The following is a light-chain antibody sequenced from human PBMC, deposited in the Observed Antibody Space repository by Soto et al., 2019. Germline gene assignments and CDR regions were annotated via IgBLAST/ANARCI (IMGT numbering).Light chain of an antibody. CDR1: QSVSSSY. J-gene: IGKJ4*01. CDR2: GAS. Sequence: DIVLTQSPGPLSLSPGERATLSCKSSQSVSSSYLAWYQQKPGQAPRLVIYGASSRATGIPDRFSGSGSGTDFTLTISRLEPEDFAVYYCQQYGSSPPLTFGGGTKVDIK. V-gene: IGKV3-20*01. CDR3: QQYGSSPPLT.